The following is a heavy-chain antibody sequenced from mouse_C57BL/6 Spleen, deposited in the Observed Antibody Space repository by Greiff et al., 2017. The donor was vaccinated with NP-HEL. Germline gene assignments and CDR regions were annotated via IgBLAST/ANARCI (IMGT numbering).Heavy chain of an antibody. CDR3: ARVGTYYLYAMDY. D-gene: IGHD2-10*01. V-gene: IGHV5-4*01. Sequence: EVHLVESGGGLVKPGGSLKLSCAASGFTFSSYAMSWVRQTPEKRLEWVATISDGGSYTYYPDNVKGRFTISRDNAKNNLYLQMSHLKSEDTAMYYCARVGTYYLYAMDYWGQGTSVTVSS. CDR2: ISDGGSYT. CDR1: GFTFSSYA. J-gene: IGHJ4*01.